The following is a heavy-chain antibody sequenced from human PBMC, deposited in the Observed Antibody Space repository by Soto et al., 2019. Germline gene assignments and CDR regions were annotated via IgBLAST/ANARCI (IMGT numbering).Heavy chain of an antibody. Sequence: QVQLQESGPGLVKPSETLSLTCTVSGGSISSYYWSWIRQPPGKGLEWIGYISYSGSTNYNPSLKSRVTLAVDTSKNQFSLKLNSVTAADTAVYYCARATPTNYDVLTGYHNYCYFDLWGRGTLVTVSS. D-gene: IGHD3-9*01. CDR3: ARATPTNYDVLTGYHNYCYFDL. CDR1: GGSISSYY. J-gene: IGHJ2*01. V-gene: IGHV4-59*01. CDR2: ISYSGST.